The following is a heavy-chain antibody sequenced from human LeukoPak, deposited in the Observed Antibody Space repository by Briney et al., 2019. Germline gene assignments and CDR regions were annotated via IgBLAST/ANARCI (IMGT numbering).Heavy chain of an antibody. CDR1: GYTFTSYG. CDR3: ARDCSSTSCYLPDYYYYGMDV. CDR2: ISAYNSNT. J-gene: IGHJ6*02. Sequence: ASVKVSCKASGYTFTSYGISWVRQAPGQGLEWMGWISAYNSNTNYAQKLQGRVTMTTDTSTSTAYMELRSLRSDDTAVYYCARDCSSTSCYLPDYYYYGMDVWGQGTTVTVSS. V-gene: IGHV1-18*01. D-gene: IGHD2-2*01.